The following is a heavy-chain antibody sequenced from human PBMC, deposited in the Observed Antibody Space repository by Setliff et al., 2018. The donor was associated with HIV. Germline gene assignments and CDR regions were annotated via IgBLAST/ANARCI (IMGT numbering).Heavy chain of an antibody. Sequence: TSETLSLTCTVAGGSITTNNWWSWVRQSPGKGLEWIGEIFHSGSANYNPSLKSRVTISVDRSKNQFSLKLTPVSAADTAMYYCARRGGISTTVEGPPPFDFWGPGTLVTV. D-gene: IGHD3-22*01. CDR1: GGSITTNNW. J-gene: IGHJ4*02. CDR2: IFHSGSA. CDR3: ARRGGISTTVEGPPPFDF. V-gene: IGHV4-4*02.